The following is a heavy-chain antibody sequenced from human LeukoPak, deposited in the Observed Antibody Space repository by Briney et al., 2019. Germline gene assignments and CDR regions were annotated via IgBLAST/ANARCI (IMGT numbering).Heavy chain of an antibody. Sequence: SETLSLTCTVSGGSISSYYWSWIRQPPGKGLEWIGYIYYSGSTNYNPSLKSRVTISVDTSKNQFSLKLSSVTAADTAVYYCARHSVGRDSSGEYWYFDLWGRGTLVTVSS. CDR1: GGSISSYY. CDR2: IYYSGST. D-gene: IGHD3-22*01. CDR3: ARHSVGRDSSGEYWYFDL. J-gene: IGHJ2*01. V-gene: IGHV4-59*08.